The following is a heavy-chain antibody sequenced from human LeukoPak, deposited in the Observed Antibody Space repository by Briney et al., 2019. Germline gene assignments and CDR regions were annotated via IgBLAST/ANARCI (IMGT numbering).Heavy chain of an antibody. CDR1: GGTFSSYA. CDR2: IIPIFGTA. V-gene: IGHV1-69*05. D-gene: IGHD5-24*01. Sequence: ASVKVSCKASGGTFSSYAISWVRQAPGQGLEWMGGIIPIFGTASYAQKFQGRVTMTRDTSTSTVYMELSSLRSEDTAVYYCAVLEMATVTDAFDIWGQGTMVTVSS. J-gene: IGHJ3*02. CDR3: AVLEMATVTDAFDI.